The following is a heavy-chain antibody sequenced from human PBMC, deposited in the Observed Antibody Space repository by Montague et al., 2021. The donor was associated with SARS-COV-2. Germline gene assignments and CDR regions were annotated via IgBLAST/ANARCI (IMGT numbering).Heavy chain of an antibody. CDR1: GGSISRFS. CDR2: IYNSGST. J-gene: IGHJ3*02. CDR3: ARVGRGSSWYEVAFDI. Sequence: TLSLTCTVPGGSISRFSWTWIRQPPGKGLEWIGYIYNSGSTNYNPSLTGRVTISVDTSKNQFSLKLSSVAAADTAVYYCARVGRGSSWYEVAFDIWGQGTMITVSS. V-gene: IGHV4-59*01. D-gene: IGHD6-13*01.